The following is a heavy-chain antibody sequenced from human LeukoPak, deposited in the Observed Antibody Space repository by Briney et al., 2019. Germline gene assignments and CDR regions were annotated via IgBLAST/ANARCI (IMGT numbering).Heavy chain of an antibody. V-gene: IGHV3-30*03. D-gene: IGHD2-2*01. CDR2: ISYDGSNK. CDR1: GFTFSSYG. CDR3: ARDDCGSTSCYFGVDY. Sequence: GGSLRLSCAASGFTFSSYGMHWVRQAPGKGLEWVAVISYDGSNKYYADSVKGRFTISRDNSKNTLYLQMNSLRAEDMAVYYCARDDCGSTSCYFGVDYWGQGTLVTVSS. J-gene: IGHJ4*02.